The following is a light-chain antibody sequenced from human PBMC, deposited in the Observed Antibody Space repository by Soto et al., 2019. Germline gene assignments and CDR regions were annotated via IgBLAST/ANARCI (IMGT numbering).Light chain of an antibody. V-gene: IGLV2-14*02. CDR2: EVS. J-gene: IGLJ2*01. CDR3: TSYTSISTLHVV. CDR1: SSDVGKYKF. Sequence: QSVLTQPASVSGSPGQSISISCTGTSSDVGKYKFVSWYQQHPGKAPKLIIFEVSNRPSGVSNRFSGSKSGNTASLTISGLQAEDEADYYCTSYTSISTLHVVFGGGTKLTVL.